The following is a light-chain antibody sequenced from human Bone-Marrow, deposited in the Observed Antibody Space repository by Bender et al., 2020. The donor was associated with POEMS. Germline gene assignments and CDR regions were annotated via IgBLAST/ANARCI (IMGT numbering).Light chain of an antibody. V-gene: IGLV3-1*01. J-gene: IGLJ2*01. Sequence: SYELSQPSSVSVSPGQTTTITCSGDKLGDKSASWYQQRPGQSPVLVIFQDYRRPSGIPERFSGSNSGNTATLTISGTQAMDEADYYCQTWDSSSYVLFGGGTKLTVL. CDR2: QDY. CDR3: QTWDSSSYVL. CDR1: KLGDKS.